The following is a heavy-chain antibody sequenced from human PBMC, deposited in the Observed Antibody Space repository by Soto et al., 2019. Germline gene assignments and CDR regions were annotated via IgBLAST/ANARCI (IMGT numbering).Heavy chain of an antibody. D-gene: IGHD6-19*01. Sequence: QVQQQPWGAGLLKPSETLSLTCTVYDGSFSHYYWNWIRQSPGKGLEWIGKIKHGGSSSYNPSLRSRVSISVDMSKNQSSLTLSSVTAADTAVYYCARGGSSDWQVALDIWGQGTMVPVSS. CDR1: DGSFSHYY. CDR3: ARGGSSDWQVALDI. V-gene: IGHV4-34*01. CDR2: IKHGGSS. J-gene: IGHJ3*02.